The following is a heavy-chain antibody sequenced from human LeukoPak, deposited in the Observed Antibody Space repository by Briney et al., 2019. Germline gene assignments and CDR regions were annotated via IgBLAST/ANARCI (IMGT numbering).Heavy chain of an antibody. CDR2: ISSSSSYI. CDR1: GFTFSSYS. CDR3: AGSLEDSSGYYYFDY. D-gene: IGHD3-22*01. Sequence: GGSLRLSCAASGFTFSSYSMNWFRQAPGKGLEWFSSISSSSSYIYYADSVKGRFTISRDNAKNSLYLQMNSLRAEDMAVYYCAGSLEDSSGYYYFDYWGQGTLVTVSS. J-gene: IGHJ4*02. V-gene: IGHV3-21*01.